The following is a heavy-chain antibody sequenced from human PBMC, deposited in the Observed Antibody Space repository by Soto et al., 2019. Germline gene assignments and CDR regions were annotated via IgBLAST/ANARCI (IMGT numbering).Heavy chain of an antibody. CDR3: AKDLLDSYYDFWSGLGGMDV. CDR1: GFNFNTNG. Sequence: GGSLRLSCATSGFNFNTNGMTWVRQAPGKGLEWVSIISEDSGTTYYADSVKGRFTISRDNSKNTLYLQMNSLRAEDTAVYYCAKDLLDSYYDFWSGLGGMDVWGQGTTVTVSS. CDR2: ISEDSGTT. V-gene: IGHV3-23*01. D-gene: IGHD3-3*01. J-gene: IGHJ6*02.